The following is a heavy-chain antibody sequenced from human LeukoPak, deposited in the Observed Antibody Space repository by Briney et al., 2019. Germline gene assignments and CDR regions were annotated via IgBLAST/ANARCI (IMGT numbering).Heavy chain of an antibody. Sequence: GGSLRLSCAASVFTLISYGLHWVRQAPGKGLEWVAFIRYDGSNKYYADSVKGRFTISRDNSKNTLYLQMNSLRAEDTAVYYCAKESRGSGSYSDYWGQGTLVTVSS. V-gene: IGHV3-30*02. CDR2: IRYDGSNK. J-gene: IGHJ4*02. CDR3: AKESRGSGSYSDY. CDR1: VFTLISYG. D-gene: IGHD3-10*01.